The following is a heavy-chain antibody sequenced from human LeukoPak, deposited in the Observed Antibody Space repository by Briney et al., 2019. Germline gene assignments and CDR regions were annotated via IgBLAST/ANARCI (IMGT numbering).Heavy chain of an antibody. Sequence: PSETLSLTCTVSGGSISSGDYYWSWIRQPPGKGLEWIGYIYYSGSTYYNPSLKSRVTISVDTSKNQFSLKLSSVTAADTAVYYCARARGGYYDYVWGSYRQTYYFDYWGQGTLVTVSS. J-gene: IGHJ4*02. CDR2: IYYSGST. CDR1: GGSISSGDYY. D-gene: IGHD3-16*02. CDR3: ARARGGYYDYVWGSYRQTYYFDY. V-gene: IGHV4-30-4*01.